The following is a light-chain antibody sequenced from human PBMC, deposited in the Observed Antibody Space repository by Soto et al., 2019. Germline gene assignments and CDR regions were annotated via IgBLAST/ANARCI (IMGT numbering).Light chain of an antibody. CDR2: DAS. CDR1: QSVNNY. V-gene: IGKV3-11*01. CDR3: QQRGNWPWLT. Sequence: EIVLKQSPGTLSLSPGERATLSCRASQSVNNYLAWYQQKPGQVPRLLIYDASNRATGIPARFSGSGSGTDLTLTISSLEPEDSAVYYCQQRGNWPWLTFGGGTRVEIK. J-gene: IGKJ4*01.